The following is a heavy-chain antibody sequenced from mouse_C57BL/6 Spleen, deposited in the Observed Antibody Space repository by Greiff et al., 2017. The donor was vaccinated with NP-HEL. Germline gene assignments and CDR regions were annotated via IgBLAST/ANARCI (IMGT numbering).Heavy chain of an antibody. CDR1: GYSITSGYY. CDR2: ISYDGSN. J-gene: IGHJ2*01. CDR3: ARGGSLYYFDY. Sequence: DVKLQESGPGLVKPSQSLSLTCSVTGYSITSGYYWNWIRQFPGNKLEWMGYISYDGSNNYNPSLKNRISITRDTSKNQFFLKLNSVTTEDTATYYCARGGSLYYFDYWGQGTTLTVSS. V-gene: IGHV3-6*01.